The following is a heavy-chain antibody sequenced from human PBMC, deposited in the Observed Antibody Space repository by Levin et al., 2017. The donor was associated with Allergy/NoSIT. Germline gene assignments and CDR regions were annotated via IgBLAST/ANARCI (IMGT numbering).Heavy chain of an antibody. J-gene: IGHJ5*02. CDR3: ARADYGDYGWFDP. D-gene: IGHD4-17*01. CDR2: IYYSGST. CDR1: GGSISSSSYY. Sequence: SETLSLTCTVSGGSISSSSYYWGWIRQPPGKGLEWIGSIYYSGSTYYNPSLKSRVTISVDTSKNQFSLKLSSVTAADTAVYYCARADYGDYGWFDPWGQGTLVTVSS. V-gene: IGHV4-39*01.